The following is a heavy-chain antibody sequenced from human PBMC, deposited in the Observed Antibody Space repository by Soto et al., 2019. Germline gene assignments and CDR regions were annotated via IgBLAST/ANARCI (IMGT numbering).Heavy chain of an antibody. J-gene: IGHJ6*02. Sequence: QVQLVESGGGVVQPGRSLRLSCAASGFTFSSYGMHWVRQAPGKGLDWVAVISYDGSNKYYADSVKGRFTISRDNSKNTLYLQMNSLRAEDTAVYYCAKVRYGDPDYYGMDVWGQGTTVTVSS. V-gene: IGHV3-30*18. D-gene: IGHD4-17*01. CDR2: ISYDGSNK. CDR1: GFTFSSYG. CDR3: AKVRYGDPDYYGMDV.